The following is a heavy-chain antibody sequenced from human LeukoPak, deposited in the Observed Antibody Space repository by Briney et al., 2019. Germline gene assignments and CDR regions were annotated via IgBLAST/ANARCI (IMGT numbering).Heavy chain of an antibody. CDR2: MNPNSGNT. Sequence: ASVKVSCKTSGYTFTSYGINWVRQATGQGLEWMGWMNPNSGNTGYAQKFQGRVTITRNTSISTAYMELSSLRSEDTAVYYCARGRGVVVPAATHDAFDIWGQGTMVTVSS. CDR1: GYTFTSYG. V-gene: IGHV1-8*03. D-gene: IGHD2-2*01. J-gene: IGHJ3*02. CDR3: ARGRGVVVPAATHDAFDI.